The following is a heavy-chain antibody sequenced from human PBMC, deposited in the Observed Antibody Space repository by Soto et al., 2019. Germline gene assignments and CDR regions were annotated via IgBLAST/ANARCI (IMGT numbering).Heavy chain of an antibody. CDR2: ISPNSGRT. D-gene: IGHD3-3*01. CDR1: GYTFTRYD. CDR3: ARQYYDFWSDFPDFDY. Sequence: QVQLVQSGAEVKTPGASVRVSCKTSGYTFTRYDISWVRQAPGQGAEWMGWISPNSGRTNYAQKHQGRVTMTTDTSTSTAYMELRSLRSDDTAVYYCARQYYDFWSDFPDFDYWGQGTLVTVSS. V-gene: IGHV1-18*04. J-gene: IGHJ4*02.